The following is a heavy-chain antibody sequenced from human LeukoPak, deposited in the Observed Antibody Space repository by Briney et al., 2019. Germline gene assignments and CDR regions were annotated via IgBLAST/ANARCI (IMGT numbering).Heavy chain of an antibody. Sequence: GGSLRLSCGASGITFSSYSMNWVRQAPGKGLEWVSAISNNGGYTYYADSVQGRFTISRDNSKSTLCLQVNSLRAEDTAVYYCAKQLGYCSDGSCYFPYWGQGTLVTVSS. V-gene: IGHV3-23*01. J-gene: IGHJ4*02. CDR3: AKQLGYCSDGSCYFPY. CDR2: ISNNGGYT. CDR1: GITFSSYS. D-gene: IGHD2-15*01.